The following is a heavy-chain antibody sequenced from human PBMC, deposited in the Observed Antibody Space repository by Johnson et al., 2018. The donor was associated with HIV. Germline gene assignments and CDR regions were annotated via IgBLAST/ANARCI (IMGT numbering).Heavy chain of an antibody. D-gene: IGHD6-13*01. CDR3: ARGWQQRAFDI. J-gene: IGHJ3*02. V-gene: IGHV3-53*01. CDR1: GFTVSSNY. Sequence: LSCSASGFTVSSNYMSWVRQAPGKGLEWVSVIYSGGSTYYADSVKGRFTISRDNSKNTLYLQMNSLRAEDTAVYYCARGWQQRAFDIWGQGTMVTVSS. CDR2: IYSGGST.